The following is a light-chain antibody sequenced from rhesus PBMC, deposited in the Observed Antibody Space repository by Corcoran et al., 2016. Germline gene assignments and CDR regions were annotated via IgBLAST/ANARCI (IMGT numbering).Light chain of an antibody. V-gene: IGLV7-76*01. CDR1: TGAVTSGNY. CDR3: CLFYGGIHI. Sequence: QAVVTQEPSMTVSPGGTVTLTCGSSTGAVTSGNYPNWFQQKPGQVPRGLIYNVNFTPSWTPARFSGSLAGGNAVLTLSGVQPEDEADYDCCLFYGGIHIFGPGTRLTVL. CDR2: NVN. J-gene: IGLJ1*01.